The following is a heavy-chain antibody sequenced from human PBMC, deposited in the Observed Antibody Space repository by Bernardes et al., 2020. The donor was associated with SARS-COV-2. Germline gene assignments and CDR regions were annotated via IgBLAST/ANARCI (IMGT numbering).Heavy chain of an antibody. D-gene: IGHD6-19*01. CDR1: GFSFSTYG. CDR3: ARDHPLYTSGRGGFDY. Sequence: GGSLRLSCAASGFSFSTYGMHWVRQAPGKGLEWVAVIWHDGYNKYYADSVKGRFTISRDNSKNTLYVQMNSLRAEDTAVYYCARDHPLYTSGRGGFDYWGQGTLVTVSS. J-gene: IGHJ4*02. CDR2: IWHDGYNK. V-gene: IGHV3-33*08.